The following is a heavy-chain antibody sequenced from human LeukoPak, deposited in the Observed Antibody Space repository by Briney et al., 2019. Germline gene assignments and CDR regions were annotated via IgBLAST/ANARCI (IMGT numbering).Heavy chain of an antibody. Sequence: SQTLSLTCDVSGDSVSSNRVAWNWIRQSPSRGLEWLGRTYYRSQWFNDYALSVKSRLTINPDTSKNQFSLHLNSVTPEDAAVYFCARARDYGAMFYFDYWGQGTLVTVS. D-gene: IGHD4-17*01. CDR3: ARARDYGAMFYFDY. CDR2: TYYRSQWFN. V-gene: IGHV6-1*01. J-gene: IGHJ4*02. CDR1: GDSVSSNRVA.